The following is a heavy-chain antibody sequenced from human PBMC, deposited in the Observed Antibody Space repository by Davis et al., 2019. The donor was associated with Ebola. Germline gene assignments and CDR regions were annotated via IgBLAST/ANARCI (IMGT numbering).Heavy chain of an antibody. D-gene: IGHD3-10*01. V-gene: IGHV5-51*01. CDR1: GYSFARYW. Sequence: GESLKISCKGSGYSFARYWIDWVRQMPGKGLEWMGIIYPGDSETRYSPSFQGQVTISADKSISTAYLQWSSLKASDTAMYYCARLGYYGSGSLYYYGMDVWGQGTTVTVSS. J-gene: IGHJ6*02. CDR3: ARLGYYGSGSLYYYGMDV. CDR2: IYPGDSET.